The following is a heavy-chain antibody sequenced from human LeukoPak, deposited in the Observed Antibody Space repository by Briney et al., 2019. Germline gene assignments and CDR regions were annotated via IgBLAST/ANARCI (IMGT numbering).Heavy chain of an antibody. CDR2: IYYTGGT. CDR1: GGSISSYY. V-gene: IGHV4-59*06. D-gene: IGHD1-26*01. CDR3: ARAPGAFDI. Sequence: SETLSLTCTVSGGSISSYYWAWIRQHPGKGLEWIGYIYYTGGTHYNPSLKSRLTISVDTSENHFSLKLSSVTAADTAIYFCARAPGAFDIWGQGTMVTVSS. J-gene: IGHJ3*02.